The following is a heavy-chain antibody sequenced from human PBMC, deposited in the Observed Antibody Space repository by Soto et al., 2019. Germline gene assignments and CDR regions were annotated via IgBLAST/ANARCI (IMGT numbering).Heavy chain of an antibody. Sequence: QVQLQESGPGLVKPSETLSLTCTVSRGSVSIDIYYWSWIRQSPGKGLEWIGYINYSGSTNYNPSLKNRVTISVDTSKNLFSLMLSSVSAADTAMYYCARDYGGNSGLDYWGQGTLVTVSS. CDR2: INYSGST. D-gene: IGHD4-17*01. CDR1: RGSVSIDIYY. J-gene: IGHJ4*02. CDR3: ARDYGGNSGLDY. V-gene: IGHV4-61*01.